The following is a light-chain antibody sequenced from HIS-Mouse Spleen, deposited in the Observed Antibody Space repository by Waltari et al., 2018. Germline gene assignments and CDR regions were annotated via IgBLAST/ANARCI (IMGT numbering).Light chain of an antibody. CDR2: DDS. CDR1: NIGSES. V-gene: IGLV3-21*03. CDR3: QVWDSSSDHVV. Sequence: SYVLTQPPSVSVAPGKTARITCGGNNIGSESVHWYQQKPGQAPVLVVYDDSDRTSGVPGRVSGSNSGNTATLTISRGEAGDEADYYCQVWDSSSDHVVFGGGTKLTVL. J-gene: IGLJ2*01.